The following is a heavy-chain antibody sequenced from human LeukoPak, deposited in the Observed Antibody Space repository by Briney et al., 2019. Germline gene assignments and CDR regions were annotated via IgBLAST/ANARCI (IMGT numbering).Heavy chain of an antibody. CDR2: INPNTGGT. CDR3: ARHVVSGSSQHDAFDI. D-gene: IGHD3-10*01. CDR1: GYTFTGYY. V-gene: IGHV1-2*02. Sequence: ASVKVSCKASGYTFTGYYLHWVRQAPGQGLEWMGWINPNTGGTNYAQKFQGRVTMTRDTSITTAYLELTSLRSDDTAVYYCARHVVSGSSQHDAFDIWGQGTMVTVSS. J-gene: IGHJ3*02.